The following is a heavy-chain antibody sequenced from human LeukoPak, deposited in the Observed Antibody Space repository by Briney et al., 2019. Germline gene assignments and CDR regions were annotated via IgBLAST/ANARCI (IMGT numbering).Heavy chain of an antibody. CDR1: DDSISTYY. Sequence: SETLSLTCTVSDDSISTYYWSWIRQPPGKGLEWIGYIYYSGSTNYNPSLKSRVTISVDTSKNQFSLKLRSVTAADTAVYYCARGCLEWLLSGYYYYYYMDVWGKGTTVTVSS. D-gene: IGHD3-3*01. V-gene: IGHV4-59*01. CDR3: ARGCLEWLLSGYYYYYYMDV. J-gene: IGHJ6*03. CDR2: IYYSGST.